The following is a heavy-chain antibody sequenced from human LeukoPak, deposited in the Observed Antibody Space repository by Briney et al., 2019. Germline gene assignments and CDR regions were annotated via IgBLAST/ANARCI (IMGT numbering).Heavy chain of an antibody. D-gene: IGHD2-21*02. J-gene: IGHJ4*02. V-gene: IGHV5-51*01. CDR2: IYPGGSDT. CDR1: GYSFSSYW. CDR3: ARRAYCGGDCYLDY. Sequence: GESLKISCKGSGYSFSSYWIGWVRQMPGKGLEWIGMIYPGGSDTRYSPSFQGQVTISADKSISTAYLQWSSLKASDTAMYYCARRAYCGGDCYLDYWGQGTLVTVSS.